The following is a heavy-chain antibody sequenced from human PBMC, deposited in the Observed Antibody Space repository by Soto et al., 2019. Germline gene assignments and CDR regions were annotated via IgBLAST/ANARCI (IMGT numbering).Heavy chain of an antibody. CDR3: ARGPRAPPPHDYGMDV. J-gene: IGHJ6*02. CDR1: GFTFSSYV. CDR2: ISGSGGNT. Sequence: EVQLLESGGGLVQPGGSLRLSCAASGFTFSSYVMNWVRQAPGKGLEWVSGISGSGGNTYYADSVKGRFTISRDNSKNPLYLHMNSLRAEDTAVYYCARGPRAPPPHDYGMDVWGQGTTVTVSS. V-gene: IGHV3-23*01.